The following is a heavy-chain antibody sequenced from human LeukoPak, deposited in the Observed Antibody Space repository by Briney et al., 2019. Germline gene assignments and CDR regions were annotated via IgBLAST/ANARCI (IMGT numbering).Heavy chain of an antibody. J-gene: IGHJ5*02. V-gene: IGHV4-59*12. CDR2: IYYSGST. Sequence: SETLSLTCTVSGGSISSYYWSWIRQPPGKGLEWIGYIYYSGSTNYNPSLKSRVTISVDTSKNQFSLKLSSVTAADTAVYYCAREDFGVISNWFDPWGQGTLVTVSS. CDR1: GGSISSYY. CDR3: AREDFGVISNWFDP. D-gene: IGHD3-3*01.